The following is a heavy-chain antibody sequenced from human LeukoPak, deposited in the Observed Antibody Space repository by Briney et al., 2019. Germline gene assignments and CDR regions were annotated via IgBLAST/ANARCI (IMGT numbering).Heavy chain of an antibody. Sequence: GGSLRLSCAASGFTFSSYGMHWVRQAPGKGLEWVSSISSSSSYIYYADSVKGRFTISRDNAKNSLYLQMNSLRAEDTAVYYCARGEVAGFDYWGQGTLVTVSS. CDR3: ARGEVAGFDY. V-gene: IGHV3-21*01. CDR1: GFTFSSYG. CDR2: ISSSSSYI. J-gene: IGHJ4*02. D-gene: IGHD6-19*01.